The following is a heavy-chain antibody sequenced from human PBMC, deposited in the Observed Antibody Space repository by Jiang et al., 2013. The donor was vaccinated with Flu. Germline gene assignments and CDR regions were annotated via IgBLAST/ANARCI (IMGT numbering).Heavy chain of an antibody. V-gene: IGHV5-10-1*01. CDR3: ARQGTGSSGWYVYFDY. J-gene: IGHJ4*02. CDR2: VDPSDSYT. CDR1: GYTFTSYW. D-gene: IGHD6-19*01. Sequence: AEVKKPGESLRISCKGSGYTFTSYWINWVRQMPGKGLEWMGRVDPSDSYTNYSPSFQGHVTISADKSISTAYLQWSSLEASDTALYYCARQGTGSSGWYVYFDYWGLGTLVTVSS.